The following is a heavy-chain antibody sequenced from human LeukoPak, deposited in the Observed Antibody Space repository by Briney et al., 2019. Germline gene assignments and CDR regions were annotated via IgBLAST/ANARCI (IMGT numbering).Heavy chain of an antibody. CDR2: ITGSGGST. V-gene: IGHV3-23*01. CDR1: GFTFSSYT. Sequence: GGSLRLSCAASGFTFSSYTMSWVRQAPGKGLEWVSVITGSGGSTNYADSVKGRFTISRDNSKNTLYLQMNSLRAEDTAVYYCAKAQLITAAAGEYFQHWGQGTLVTVSS. D-gene: IGHD6-13*01. CDR3: AKAQLITAAAGEYFQH. J-gene: IGHJ1*01.